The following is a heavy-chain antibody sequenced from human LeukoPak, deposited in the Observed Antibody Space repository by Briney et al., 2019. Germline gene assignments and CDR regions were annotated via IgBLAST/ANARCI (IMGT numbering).Heavy chain of an antibody. V-gene: IGHV4-34*01. CDR1: GGSFSGYY. Sequence: PSETLSLTCAVYGGSFSGYYWSWIRQPPGKGLEWIGEINHSGSTNYNPSLKSRVTISVDTSKNQFSLKLSSVTAADTAVYYCARASRPPRKLAGTYFDYWGQGTLVTVSS. CDR3: ARASRPPRKLAGTYFDY. J-gene: IGHJ4*02. CDR2: INHSGST. D-gene: IGHD3-10*01.